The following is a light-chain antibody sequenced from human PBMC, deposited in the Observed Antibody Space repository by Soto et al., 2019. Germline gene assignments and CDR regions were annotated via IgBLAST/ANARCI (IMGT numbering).Light chain of an antibody. CDR3: QQYGSSPT. J-gene: IGKJ3*01. CDR2: GAS. V-gene: IGKV3-20*01. CDR1: QSVSSSY. Sequence: EIVLTQSPGTLSLSPGERATLSCRASQSVSSSYLAWYQQKPGQAPRLLIYGASSRATGIPDRFSGSGSGTDVTRTISRLEPEDFAVYYCQQYGSSPTFGPGTKVHIK.